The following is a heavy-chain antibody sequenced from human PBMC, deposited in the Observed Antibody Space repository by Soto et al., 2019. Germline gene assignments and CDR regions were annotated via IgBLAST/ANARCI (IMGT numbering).Heavy chain of an antibody. Sequence: QVQLVQSGTEVKKPGASVTVSCKSSGYTFTDFYLHWLRQAPGQGLEWVGWINPKTGDTKSSQKFQGRVTMSRDTSVSTDYIDLTSLTSDDTAMYYCATGTNGTTGWYHPWGQGTRVTVSS. J-gene: IGHJ5*02. CDR1: GYTFTDFY. V-gene: IGHV1-2*02. D-gene: IGHD1-1*01. CDR3: ATGTNGTTGWYHP. CDR2: INPKTGDT.